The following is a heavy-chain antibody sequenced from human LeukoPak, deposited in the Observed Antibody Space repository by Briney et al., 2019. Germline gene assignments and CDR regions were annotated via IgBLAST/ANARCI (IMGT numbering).Heavy chain of an antibody. D-gene: IGHD4-17*01. Sequence: SGGSLRLSCAASGFTFSSYAMHWVRQAPGKGLEWVAVISYDGSNKYYADSVKGRFTISRDNSKNTLYLQMNSLRAEDTAVYYCAKGTSVTNLAYWGQGTLVTVSS. V-gene: IGHV3-30-3*01. J-gene: IGHJ4*02. CDR2: ISYDGSNK. CDR3: AKGTSVTNLAY. CDR1: GFTFSSYA.